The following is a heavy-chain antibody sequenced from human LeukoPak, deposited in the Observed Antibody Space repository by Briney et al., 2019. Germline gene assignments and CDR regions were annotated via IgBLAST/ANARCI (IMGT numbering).Heavy chain of an antibody. Sequence: PSETLSLTCAVYGGSFSGYYWSWIRQPPGKGLEWIGEINHSGSTNYNPSLKSRVTISVDTSKNQFSLKLSSVTAADTAVYYCARGGGFFTKWLAFDYWGQGTLVTVSS. J-gene: IGHJ4*02. V-gene: IGHV4-34*01. CDR2: INHSGST. CDR1: GGSFSGYY. D-gene: IGHD6-19*01. CDR3: ARGGGFFTKWLAFDY.